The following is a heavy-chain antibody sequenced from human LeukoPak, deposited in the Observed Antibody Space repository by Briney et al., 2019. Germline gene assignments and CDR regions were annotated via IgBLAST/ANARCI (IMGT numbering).Heavy chain of an antibody. J-gene: IGHJ4*02. CDR3: ARASSGWYEEYYFDY. D-gene: IGHD6-19*01. V-gene: IGHV4-30-4*01. Sequence: SETLSLTCTVSGGSISSGDYYWSWIRQPPGKGLEWIGYIYYSGSTYYNPSLKSRVTISVDTSKNQFSLKLSSVTTADTAVYYCARASSGWYEEYYFDYWGQGTLVTVSS. CDR2: IYYSGST. CDR1: GGSISSGDYY.